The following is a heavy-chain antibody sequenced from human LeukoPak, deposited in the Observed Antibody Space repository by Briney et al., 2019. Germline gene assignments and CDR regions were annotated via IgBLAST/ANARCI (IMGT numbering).Heavy chain of an antibody. CDR3: ARGRLQSLVSSGFDY. CDR2: IYYSGST. J-gene: IGHJ4*02. D-gene: IGHD5-24*01. V-gene: IGHV4-39*07. CDR1: GGSISSSSYY. Sequence: SETLSLTCTVSGGSISSSSYYWGWIRQPPGKGLEWIGSIYYSGSTYYNPSLKSRVTISVDTSKNQFSLKLSSVTAADTAVYYCARGRLQSLVSSGFDYWGQGTLVTVSS.